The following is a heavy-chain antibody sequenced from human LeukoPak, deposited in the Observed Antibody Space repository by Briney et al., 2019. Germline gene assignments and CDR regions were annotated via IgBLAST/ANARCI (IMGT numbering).Heavy chain of an antibody. CDR1: EYTFTGYY. V-gene: IGHV1-2*06. CDR2: INPNNGGT. J-gene: IGHJ1*01. CDR3: ASDAEYFQH. Sequence: ASVKVSCKASEYTFTGYYIYWVRQAPGQGLEWMGRINPNNGGTNYAQKFQGRVTMTRDTSISTAYMELSRLRSDDTAVYYCASDAEYFQHWGQGTLVTVSS.